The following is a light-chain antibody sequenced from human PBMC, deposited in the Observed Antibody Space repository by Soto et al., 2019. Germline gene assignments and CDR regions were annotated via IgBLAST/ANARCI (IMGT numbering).Light chain of an antibody. CDR2: DDS. V-gene: IGLV3-21*02. J-gene: IGLJ1*01. CDR1: NIGSKS. Sequence: SYELAQPPSVSVAPGQTARITCGGNNIGSKSVHWYQQKPGQAPVLVVYDDSDRPSGIPDRFSGSNSGNTATLTISRVEAGDEADYYCQVWDSSSDHYVFGTGTKVTVL. CDR3: QVWDSSSDHYV.